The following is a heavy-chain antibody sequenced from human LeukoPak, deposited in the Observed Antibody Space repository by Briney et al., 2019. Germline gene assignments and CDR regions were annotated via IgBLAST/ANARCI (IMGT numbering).Heavy chain of an antibody. CDR2: IYYSGST. V-gene: IGHV4-59*01. D-gene: IGHD3-10*01. CDR1: GGSISSYY. J-gene: IGHJ3*02. CDR3: ARDLASTGAFDI. Sequence: SETLSLTCTVSGGSISSYYWGWIRQPPGKGLEWIGYIYYSGSTNYNPSLKSRVTISVDTSKNQFSLKLSSVTAADTAVYYCARDLASTGAFDIWGQGTMVTVSS.